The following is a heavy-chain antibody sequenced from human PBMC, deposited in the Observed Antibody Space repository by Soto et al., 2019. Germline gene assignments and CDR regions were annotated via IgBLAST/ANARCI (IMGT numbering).Heavy chain of an antibody. J-gene: IGHJ4*02. V-gene: IGHV4-59*01. Sequence: SETLSLTCTVSGGSISPYYWTWIRQPPGKGLEWIGYIYYSGSTNYNPSLKSRVTISIDKVKNQFSLNVNSVTAADTAVYYCARDHPHSYGVYYFDYWGQGTPVTVSS. CDR3: ARDHPHSYGVYYFDY. CDR1: GGSISPYY. CDR2: IYYSGST. D-gene: IGHD5-18*01.